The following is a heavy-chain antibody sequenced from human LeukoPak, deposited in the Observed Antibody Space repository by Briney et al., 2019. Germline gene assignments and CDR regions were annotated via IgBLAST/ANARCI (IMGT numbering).Heavy chain of an antibody. V-gene: IGHV4-59*01. Sequence: SETLSLTCTVSGGSISSYHWSWIRQPPGKGLEWLGYIYYSGSTNYNPSLKSRVTISVDTSKNQFSMKLSSVTAADTAVCYCAREAYCGGDCYSGFDYWGQGTLVTVSS. CDR2: IYYSGST. CDR3: AREAYCGGDCYSGFDY. J-gene: IGHJ4*02. CDR1: GGSISSYH. D-gene: IGHD2-21*02.